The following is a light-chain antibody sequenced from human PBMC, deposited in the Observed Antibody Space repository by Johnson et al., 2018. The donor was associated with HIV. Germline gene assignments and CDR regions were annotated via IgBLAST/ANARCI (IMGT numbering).Light chain of an antibody. CDR3: GKWDNSLSTGGV. CDR2: ENN. Sequence: QSMLTQPPSVSAAPGQKVTISCSGSSSNIGNNYVSWYQQVPGTAPKLLIYENNKRPSGIPDRFSGSKSGPSATLGIAGLQTGDEADYYCGKWDNSLSTGGVFGTGTKVTVL. J-gene: IGLJ1*01. CDR1: SSNIGNNY. V-gene: IGLV1-51*02.